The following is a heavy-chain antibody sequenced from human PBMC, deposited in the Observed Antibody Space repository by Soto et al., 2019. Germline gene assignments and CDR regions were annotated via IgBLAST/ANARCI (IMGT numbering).Heavy chain of an antibody. CDR3: ARTTVTTRLTDY. J-gene: IGHJ4*02. Sequence: SETLSLTCAVSGGSISSGGYSWSWIRQPPGKGLEWIGYIYHSGSTNYNPSLKSRVTISVDKSKNQFSLKLSSVTAADTALYYCARTTVTTRLTDYWGQGTLVTVSS. CDR2: IYHSGST. D-gene: IGHD4-17*01. V-gene: IGHV4-30-2*01. CDR1: GGSISSGGYS.